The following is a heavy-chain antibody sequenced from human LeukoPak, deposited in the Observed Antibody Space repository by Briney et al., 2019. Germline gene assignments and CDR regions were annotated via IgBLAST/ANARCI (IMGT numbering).Heavy chain of an antibody. CDR2: ISGSGGST. CDR3: AKNRNYDILTGWLD. V-gene: IGHV3-23*01. CDR1: GFTFSSYS. D-gene: IGHD3-9*01. Sequence: GGSLRLSCAASGFTFSSYSMNWVRQAPGKGLEWVSAISGSGGSTYYADSVKGRFTISRDNSKNTLYLQMNSLRAEDTAVYYCAKNRNYDILTGWLDWGQGTLVTVSS. J-gene: IGHJ4*02.